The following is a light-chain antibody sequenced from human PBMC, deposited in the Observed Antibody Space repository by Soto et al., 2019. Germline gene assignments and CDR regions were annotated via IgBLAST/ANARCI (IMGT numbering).Light chain of an antibody. V-gene: IGKV3-20*01. CDR2: GAS. J-gene: IGKJ2*01. CDR1: QSVSSSY. Sequence: EIVLTQSPGTLSLSPGERATLSCRASQSVSSSYLAWYQQKPGQAPRLLIFGASTRATDIPDRLSGSGSGTDFTLTISRLEPEDCAVYYCQQYDSSSYTFGQGTKLQIK. CDR3: QQYDSSSYT.